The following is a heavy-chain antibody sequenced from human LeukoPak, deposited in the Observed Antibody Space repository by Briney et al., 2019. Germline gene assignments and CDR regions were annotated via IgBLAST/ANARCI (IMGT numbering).Heavy chain of an antibody. CDR1: GGSIINYY. Sequence: SETLSLTCSVSGGSIINYYWSWIRQPPGKGLEWIGYIYYTGSTKYNASLKSRVTISVDTSKNQLSLKLRSVTAADTAVYYCARLRPSIGAAGSFDYWGQGTLVTVSS. V-gene: IGHV4-59*08. CDR2: IYYTGST. J-gene: IGHJ4*02. CDR3: ARLRPSIGAAGSFDY. D-gene: IGHD6-13*01.